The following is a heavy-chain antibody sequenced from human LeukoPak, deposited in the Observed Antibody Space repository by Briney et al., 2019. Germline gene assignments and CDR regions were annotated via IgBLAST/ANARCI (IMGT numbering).Heavy chain of an antibody. V-gene: IGHV1-18*04. J-gene: IGHJ4*02. D-gene: IGHD6-19*01. CDR2: ISAYNGNT. CDR3: ARESSGWYFDY. Sequence: ASVKVSCKASGHTFTGYSMHWVRQAPGQGLEWMGWISAYNGNTNYAQKLQGRVTMTTDTSTSTAYMELRSLRSDDTAVYYCARESSGWYFDYWGQGTLVTVSS. CDR1: GHTFTGYS.